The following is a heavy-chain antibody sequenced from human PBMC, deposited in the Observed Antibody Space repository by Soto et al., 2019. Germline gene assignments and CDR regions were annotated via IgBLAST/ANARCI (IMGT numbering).Heavy chain of an antibody. CDR2: FVPLFGST. CDR1: GGTFSGYA. J-gene: IGHJ4*02. Sequence: QVQLVQSGAEVKKPGSSVKVSCQASGGTFSGYALTWVRQAPGQGLEWMGEFVPLFGSTNYAQKFAGRITIIADESTSTGYMELSTLRSEDTAVYYCAAHSLGTSSPPYFDNWGQGTLVPVSS. CDR3: AAHSLGTSSPPYFDN. D-gene: IGHD2-15*01. V-gene: IGHV1-69*01.